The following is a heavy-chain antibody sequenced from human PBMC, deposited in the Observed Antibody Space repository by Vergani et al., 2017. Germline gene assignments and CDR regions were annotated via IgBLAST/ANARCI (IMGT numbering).Heavy chain of an antibody. CDR2: IYHSGST. CDR1: GGSISSSNW. J-gene: IGHJ5*02. D-gene: IGHD6-13*01. Sequence: QVQLQESGPGLVKPSGTLSLTCAVSGGSISSSNWWSWVRQPPGKGLEWIGEIYHSGSTNYNPSRKSRVTIAVDTSKNQFSLKLSSVTAADTAVYYCARSSLSSTYNWFDPWGQGTLVTVSS. V-gene: IGHV4-4*02. CDR3: ARSSLSSTYNWFDP.